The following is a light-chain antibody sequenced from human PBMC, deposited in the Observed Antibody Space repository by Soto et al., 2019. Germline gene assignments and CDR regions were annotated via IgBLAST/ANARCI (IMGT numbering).Light chain of an antibody. Sequence: QSALTQPPSASGSPGQSVTISCTGTSSDVGGYNYVSWFQQHPGKAPKLMIDEVSKRPSGVPDRFSGSKSGNTASLTVSGLQAEDEDDYYCTSYAGSNIWVFGGGTKLTVL. V-gene: IGLV2-8*01. CDR3: TSYAGSNIWV. CDR1: SSDVGGYNY. CDR2: EVS. J-gene: IGLJ2*01.